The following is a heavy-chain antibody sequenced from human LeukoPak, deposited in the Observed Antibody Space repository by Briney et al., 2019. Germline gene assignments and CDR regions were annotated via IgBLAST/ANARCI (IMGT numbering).Heavy chain of an antibody. CDR3: ARMYSNYFDY. V-gene: IGHV4-61*01. Sequence: PSETLSLTCTDSGGSVSSGSYYWSWIRQPPGKGLEWVGYIYYSGSTTYNPSLKGRVTISVDTSKNQFSLQLSSVTAADTAVYYCARMYSNYFDYWGQGSLVTVSS. J-gene: IGHJ4*02. D-gene: IGHD4-11*01. CDR1: GGSVSSGSYY. CDR2: IYYSGST.